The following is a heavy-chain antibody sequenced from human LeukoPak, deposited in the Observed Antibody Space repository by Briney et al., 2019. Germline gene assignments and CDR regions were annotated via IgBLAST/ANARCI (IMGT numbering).Heavy chain of an antibody. CDR3: AKALGGSGSLGV. D-gene: IGHD3-3*01. V-gene: IGHV3-30*18. CDR1: GFTFSSYG. CDR2: ISYDGSNK. J-gene: IGHJ6*02. Sequence: GGSLRLSCAASGFTFSSYGMHWVRQAPGKGLEWVAVISYDGSNKYYADSVKGRFTISRDNSKNALYLQMNSLRAEDTAVYYCAKALGGSGSLGVWGQGTTVTVSS.